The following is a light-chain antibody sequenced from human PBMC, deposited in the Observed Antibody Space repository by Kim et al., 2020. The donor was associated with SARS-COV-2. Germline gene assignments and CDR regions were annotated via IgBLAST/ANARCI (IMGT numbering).Light chain of an antibody. CDR2: DAS. CDR1: QDISNY. J-gene: IGKJ5*01. V-gene: IGKV1-33*01. CDR3: QQYDNFPIT. Sequence: DIQMTQSPSSLSASVGDRVTITCRASQDISNYSNWYQQKPGKAPKLLIYDASSLETGVPSRFSGSGSGTDFTFTISSLQPEDIATYYCQQYDNFPITFGQGTRLEIK.